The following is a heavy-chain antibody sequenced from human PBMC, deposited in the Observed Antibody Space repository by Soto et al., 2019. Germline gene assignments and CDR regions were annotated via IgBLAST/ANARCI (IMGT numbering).Heavy chain of an antibody. Sequence: GASVKVSCKASGGTFSSYAISWVRQAPGQGLEWMGGIIPIFGTANYAQKFQGRVTITADESTGTAYMELSSLRSEDTAVYYCATEKYTVTPRGEYYYYYGMDVWGQGTTVTVSS. CDR1: GGTFSSYA. CDR2: IIPIFGTA. J-gene: IGHJ6*02. D-gene: IGHD4-4*01. CDR3: ATEKYTVTPRGEYYYYYGMDV. V-gene: IGHV1-69*13.